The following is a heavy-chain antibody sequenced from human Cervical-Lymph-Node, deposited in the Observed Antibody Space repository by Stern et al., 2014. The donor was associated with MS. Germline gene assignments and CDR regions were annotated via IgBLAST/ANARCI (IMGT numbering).Heavy chain of an antibody. CDR3: TRALRIADRPSPGGHWFDP. D-gene: IGHD6-6*01. V-gene: IGHV1-2*02. J-gene: IGHJ5*02. CDR2: INPKSGGT. Sequence: MQLVESGAEVEKPGASVKVSCKASGYIFTDYYLHWVRQAPGQGLEWMGRINPKSGGTSYAQSFQGRVTLTRDPSITTAYMDLSRLTSDDTAVYYCTRALRIADRPSPGGHWFDPWGQGTLVIVSS. CDR1: GYIFTDYY.